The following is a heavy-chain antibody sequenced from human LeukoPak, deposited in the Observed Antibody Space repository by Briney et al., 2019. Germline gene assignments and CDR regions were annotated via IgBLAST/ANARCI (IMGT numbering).Heavy chain of an antibody. Sequence: WVSGISWNSGSTGYADSVKGRFTISRDNAKNSLYLQMNRLRAEDTALYYCAKDRHPTGVTGTGMDVWGQGTTVTVSS. V-gene: IGHV3-9*01. J-gene: IGHJ6*02. D-gene: IGHD6-19*01. CDR2: ISWNSGST. CDR3: AKDRHPTGVTGTGMDV.